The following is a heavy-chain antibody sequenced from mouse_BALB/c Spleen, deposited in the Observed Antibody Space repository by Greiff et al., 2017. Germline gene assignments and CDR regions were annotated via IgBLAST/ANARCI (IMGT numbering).Heavy chain of an antibody. J-gene: IGHJ3*01. D-gene: IGHD2-4*01. Sequence: EVQLQQSGPELVKPGASVKVSCKASGYAFTSYNMYWVKQSHGKSLAWIGYIDPYNGGTSYNQKFKGKATLTVDMSSSTAYMQHNSLTSEDSAVYYGASSLDDCDGAWFAYWGQGTLVTVSA. V-gene: IGHV1S135*01. CDR1: GYAFTSYN. CDR3: ASSLDDCDGAWFAY. CDR2: IDPYNGGT.